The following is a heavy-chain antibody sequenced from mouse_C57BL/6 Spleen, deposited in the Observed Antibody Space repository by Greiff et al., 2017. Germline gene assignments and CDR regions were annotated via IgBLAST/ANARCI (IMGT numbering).Heavy chain of an antibody. Sequence: QVQLQQPGAELVKPGASVKMSCKASGYTFTSYWITWVKQRPGQGLEWIGDIYPGSGSTNYNEKFKSKATLTGDTSSSTAYMQLSSLKSEDAAVYYCAREDAMDYWGQGTSVTVSA. CDR3: AREDAMDY. J-gene: IGHJ4*01. CDR2: IYPGSGST. CDR1: GYTFTSYW. V-gene: IGHV1-55*01.